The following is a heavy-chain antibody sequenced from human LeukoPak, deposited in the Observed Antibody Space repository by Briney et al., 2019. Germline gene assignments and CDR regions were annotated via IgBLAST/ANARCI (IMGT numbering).Heavy chain of an antibody. CDR1: GFTFSSYG. CDR2: IWYDGSNK. V-gene: IGHV3-33*01. Sequence: SGGSLRLSCAASGFTFSSYGMHWVRQAPGKGLEWVAVIWYDGSNKYYADSVKGRFTISRDNSKNTLYLQMNSLRAEDTAVYYCARDRYSYGDNYLDYWGQGTLVTVSS. CDR3: ARDRYSYGDNYLDY. D-gene: IGHD5-18*01. J-gene: IGHJ4*02.